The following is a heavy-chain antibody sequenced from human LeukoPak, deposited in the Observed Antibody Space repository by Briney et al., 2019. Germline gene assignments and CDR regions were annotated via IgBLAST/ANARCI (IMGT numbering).Heavy chain of an antibody. D-gene: IGHD5-18*01. CDR1: GSSLTELS. CDR2: FDVIDAKT. Sequence: ASVKVSCTVSGSSLTELSLYWVRQAPGKGLEWLGGFDVIDAKTFYAQKFQGRVTMTEDSSTDTAYMELSSLRSDDTAFYYCAAGRPYSLLDYWGQGTLLTVSS. CDR3: AAGRPYSLLDY. V-gene: IGHV1-24*01. J-gene: IGHJ4*02.